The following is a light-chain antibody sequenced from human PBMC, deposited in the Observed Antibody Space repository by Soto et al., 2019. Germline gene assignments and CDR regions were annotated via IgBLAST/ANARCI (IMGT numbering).Light chain of an antibody. CDR3: QKYNRAPWR. V-gene: IGKV1-27*01. CDR1: QGIGNN. CDR2: DAS. J-gene: IGKJ1*01. Sequence: DIQMTQSPSSLSTSVEDRVKITCRAGQGIGNNLAWYPQKPGKVPKRLIYDASTLQSGVPSRVSGNGSGTDFTVTLSSLQPQDVATYECQKYNRAPWRFGQGEKVELK.